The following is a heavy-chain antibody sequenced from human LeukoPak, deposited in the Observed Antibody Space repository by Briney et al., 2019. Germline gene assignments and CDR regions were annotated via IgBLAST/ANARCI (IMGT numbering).Heavy chain of an antibody. CDR2: IYTSGST. V-gene: IGHV4-61*09. CDR3: ARKRVGDYFDY. Sequence: SQTLSVTCTVSGDSISSGGYYWSWIRQPAGKGLEWIGHIYTSGSTNYNPSLKSRVTISVDTSKNQFSLKLSSVTAADTAVYYCARKRVGDYFDYWGQGTLVTVSS. CDR1: GDSISSGGYY. D-gene: IGHD1-1*01. J-gene: IGHJ4*02.